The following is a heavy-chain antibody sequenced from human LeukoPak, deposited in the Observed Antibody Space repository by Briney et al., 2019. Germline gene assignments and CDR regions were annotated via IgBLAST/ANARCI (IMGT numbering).Heavy chain of an antibody. J-gene: IGHJ5*02. CDR3: ARDDYCSGGSCYSLVHNWFDP. Sequence: ASVKVSCKASGYTFTSYGISWVRQAPGQGLEWMGWISAYNGNTNYAQKLQGRVTMTTDTSTSTAYMELRSLRSDDTAVYYCARDDYCSGGSCYSLVHNWFDPWGQGTLVTVSS. D-gene: IGHD2-15*01. V-gene: IGHV1-18*01. CDR2: ISAYNGNT. CDR1: GYTFTSYG.